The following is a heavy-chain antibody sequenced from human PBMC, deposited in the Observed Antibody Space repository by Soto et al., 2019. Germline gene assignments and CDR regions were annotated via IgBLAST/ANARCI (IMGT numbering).Heavy chain of an antibody. J-gene: IGHJ6*02. CDR2: FYYSGNT. Sequence: SETLSLTCTVSGDSISDYYWSWIRQPAGKGLEWIGRFYYSGNTKSNPSLKSRVTMSADTSKNQFSLSLRSVTAADSAIYYCARMYNSGFYRPEGDYFFYGMDVWGQGTTVTGS. CDR1: GDSISDYY. CDR3: ARMYNSGFYRPEGDYFFYGMDV. V-gene: IGHV4-4*07. D-gene: IGHD6-19*01.